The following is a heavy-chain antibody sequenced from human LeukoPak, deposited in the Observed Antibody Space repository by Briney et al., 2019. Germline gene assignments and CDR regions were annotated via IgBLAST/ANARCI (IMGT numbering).Heavy chain of an antibody. CDR3: AKDLWFGDENLYQPLYFDY. CDR2: ISSSGSTI. V-gene: IGHV3-48*03. Sequence: GGSLRLSCAASGFTFSSYEMNWVRQAPGKGLEWVSYISSSGSTIYYADSVKGRFTISRDNSKNTLYLQMNSLRAEDTAVYYCAKDLWFGDENLYQPLYFDYWGQGTLVTVSS. D-gene: IGHD3-10*01. J-gene: IGHJ4*02. CDR1: GFTFSSYE.